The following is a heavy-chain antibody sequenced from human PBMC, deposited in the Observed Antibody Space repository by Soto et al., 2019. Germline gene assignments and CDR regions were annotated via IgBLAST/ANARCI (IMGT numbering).Heavy chain of an antibody. J-gene: IGHJ4*02. Sequence: PGGSLRLSCAASGFTFSSYAMNWVRKAPGKGREWGAVISYDGSNKYYADSVKGRFTISRDNSKNTLYLQMNSLRAEDTAVYYCAREAYYYDSSGYYYEDYWGQGTLVTVSS. CDR2: ISYDGSNK. CDR3: AREAYYYDSSGYYYEDY. D-gene: IGHD3-22*01. CDR1: GFTFSSYA. V-gene: IGHV3-30-3*01.